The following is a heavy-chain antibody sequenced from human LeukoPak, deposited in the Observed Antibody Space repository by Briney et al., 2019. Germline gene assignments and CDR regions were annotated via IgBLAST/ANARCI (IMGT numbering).Heavy chain of an antibody. CDR3: AREPVYDYVWGSYRYNYFDY. D-gene: IGHD3-16*02. Sequence: GGSLRLSCAASGFTFSSYWMHWVRQAPGKGLVWVSRINSDGSSTSYADSVKGRFTISRGNAKNTLYLQMNSLRAEDTAVYYCAREPVYDYVWGSYRYNYFDYWGQGTLVTVSS. V-gene: IGHV3-74*01. CDR2: INSDGSST. J-gene: IGHJ4*02. CDR1: GFTFSSYW.